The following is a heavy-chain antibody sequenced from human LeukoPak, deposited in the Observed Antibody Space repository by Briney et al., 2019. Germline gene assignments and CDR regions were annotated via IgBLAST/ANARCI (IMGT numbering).Heavy chain of an antibody. Sequence: GGSLRLSCAASGSTFSSYGMHWVRQAPGKGLEWVAVISYDGSNKYYADSVKGRFTISRDNSKNTLYLQMNSLRAEDTAVYYCAKCGTNYYDSSGPIDYWGQGTLVTVSS. D-gene: IGHD3-22*01. CDR2: ISYDGSNK. CDR3: AKCGTNYYDSSGPIDY. V-gene: IGHV3-30*18. J-gene: IGHJ4*02. CDR1: GSTFSSYG.